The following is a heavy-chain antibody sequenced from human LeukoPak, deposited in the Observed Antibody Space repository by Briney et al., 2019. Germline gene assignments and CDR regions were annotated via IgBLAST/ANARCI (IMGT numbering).Heavy chain of an antibody. D-gene: IGHD3-3*01. CDR1: GYTFTSYG. CDR2: ISAYNGNT. CDR3: ARFSAYYDLWSGYYQDYFDY. V-gene: IGHV1-18*01. J-gene: IGHJ4*02. Sequence: ASVKVSFKASGYTFTSYGISWVRQAPGQGLEWMGWISAYNGNTNYAQKLQRRVTMTTDTSTSTAYMELRSLRSDDTAVYYCARFSAYYDLWSGYYQDYFDYWGQGTLVTVSS.